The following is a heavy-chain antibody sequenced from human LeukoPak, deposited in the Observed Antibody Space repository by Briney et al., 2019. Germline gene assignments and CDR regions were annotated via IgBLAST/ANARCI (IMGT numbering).Heavy chain of an antibody. CDR2: INSNSGGT. J-gene: IGHJ4*02. Sequence: ASVKVSCKASGYTFTGYYLHWVRQAPGQGLEWMGWINSNSGGTNYAQKFQGRVTMTRDTSITTAYMELSRLTSDDTAVYYCARASEGYCSSTSCPYYFDYWGQGTLVTVSS. CDR1: GYTFTGYY. CDR3: ARASEGYCSSTSCPYYFDY. V-gene: IGHV1-2*02. D-gene: IGHD2-2*01.